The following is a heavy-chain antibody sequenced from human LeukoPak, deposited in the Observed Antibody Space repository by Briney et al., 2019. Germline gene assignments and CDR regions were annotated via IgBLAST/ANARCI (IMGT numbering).Heavy chain of an antibody. CDR1: GGSLSTYV. Sequence: SVKVSCKAFGGSLSTYVISWVRQAPGQGLEWMGAIIPIFGTTNCAQRFQGRVTITTDESTSTAYMELSSLISGGTAMYYCARGLRDTFCSGGSCYSDYWGQGTLVTVSS. CDR2: IIPIFGTT. V-gene: IGHV1-69*05. J-gene: IGHJ4*02. D-gene: IGHD2-15*01. CDR3: ARGLRDTFCSGGSCYSDY.